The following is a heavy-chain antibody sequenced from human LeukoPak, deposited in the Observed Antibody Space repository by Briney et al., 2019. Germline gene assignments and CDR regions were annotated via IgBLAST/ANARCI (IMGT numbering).Heavy chain of an antibody. V-gene: IGHV3-33*01. CDR1: GFTFSTSG. J-gene: IGHJ6*02. D-gene: IGHD2-2*01. CDR2: IWFDGSKK. CDR3: ARDPSYCSSTNCYVGSPLYYYYPMDV. Sequence: GGSLRLSCAASGFTFSTSGMHWVRQAPGKGLEWVAVIWFDGSKKHYADSVKGRFSISRDNSENTLYLQMNSLRAEDTAVYYCARDPSYCSSTNCYVGSPLYYYYPMDVWGQGTTVTVSS.